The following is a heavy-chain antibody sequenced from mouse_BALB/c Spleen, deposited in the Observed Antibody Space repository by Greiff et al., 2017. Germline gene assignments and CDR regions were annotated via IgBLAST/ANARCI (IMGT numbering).Heavy chain of an antibody. CDR3: ARGLYGNYLFAY. J-gene: IGHJ3*01. CDR1: GYSITSGYY. D-gene: IGHD2-10*02. Sequence: EVQLQESGPGLVKPSQSLSLTCSVTGYSITSGYYWNWIRQFPGNKLEWMGYISYDGSNNYNPSLKNRISITRDTSKNQFFLKLNSVTTEDTATYYCARGLYGNYLFAYWGQGTLVTVSA. V-gene: IGHV3-6*02. CDR2: ISYDGSN.